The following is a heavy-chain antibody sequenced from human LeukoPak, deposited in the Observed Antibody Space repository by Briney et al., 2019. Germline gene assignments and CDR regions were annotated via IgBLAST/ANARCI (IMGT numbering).Heavy chain of an antibody. J-gene: IGHJ5*02. V-gene: IGHV1-46*01. CDR1: GYTFTSYY. CDR3: ARDSPRVGWFDP. Sequence: ASVKVSCKASGYTFTSYYMHWVRQAPGQGLEWMGIINPSGGSTSYAQKFQGRVTMTRDMSTSTAYMELRSLRSDDTAVYYCARDSPRVGWFDPWGQGTLVTVSS. CDR2: INPSGGST. D-gene: IGHD1-26*01.